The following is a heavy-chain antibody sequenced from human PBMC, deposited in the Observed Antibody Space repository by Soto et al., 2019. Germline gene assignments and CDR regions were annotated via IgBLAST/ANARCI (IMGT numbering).Heavy chain of an antibody. V-gene: IGHV4-39*01. CDR1: GGSISSSSYY. D-gene: IGHD3-10*01. CDR2: IYHSGST. Sequence: QLQLQESGPGLVKPSETLSLTCTVSGGSISSSSYYWGWIRQPPGKGLEWIGSIYHSGSTYYNPSLKSRVTISVDTSKNQCSLKLSSVTAADTAVYYCARLSGSGSFAKYYFDYWGQGTLVTVSS. CDR3: ARLSGSGSFAKYYFDY. J-gene: IGHJ4*02.